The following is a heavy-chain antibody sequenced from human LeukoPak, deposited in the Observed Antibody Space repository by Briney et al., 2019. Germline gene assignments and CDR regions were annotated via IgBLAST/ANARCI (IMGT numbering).Heavy chain of an antibody. V-gene: IGHV1-2*02. D-gene: IGHD3-3*01. CDR2: INPNSGGT. J-gene: IGHJ3*02. CDR1: GYTFTGYY. Sequence: ASVKVSCKASGYTFTGYYMHWVRQAPGQGLEWMGWINPNSGGTNYAQKFQGRVTMTRDTSISTAYMELSRLRSDDTAAYYCARVPDSFTIFGVVITTSAFDIWGQGTMVTVSS. CDR3: ARVPDSFTIFGVVITTSAFDI.